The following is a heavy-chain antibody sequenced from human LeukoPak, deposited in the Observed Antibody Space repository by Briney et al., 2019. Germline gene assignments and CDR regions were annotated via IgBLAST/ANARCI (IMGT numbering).Heavy chain of an antibody. CDR3: VRVGYAYGPVGNWFDP. D-gene: IGHD5-18*01. V-gene: IGHV4-39*01. CDR1: GGSISSSDYY. CDR2: IYYSGGS. J-gene: IGHJ5*02. Sequence: SETLSLTCTVSGGSISSSDYYWGWVRQPPGKGLEWIGNIYYSGGSYSSPSLESRVTISSNTSKNQFSVKLTSVTAADTAVYYCVRVGYAYGPVGNWFDPWGQGVLVTVSS.